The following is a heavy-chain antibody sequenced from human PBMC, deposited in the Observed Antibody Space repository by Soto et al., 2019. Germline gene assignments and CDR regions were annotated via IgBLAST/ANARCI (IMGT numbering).Heavy chain of an antibody. CDR3: ARSVEQLFLFDY. CDR1: GGSISSYY. Sequence: PSEILSLTCTVSGGSISSYYLSWIRQPPGKGLEWIGYIYYSGSTNYNPSLKSRVTISVDTSKNQFSLKLSSVTTADTAVYYCARSVEQLFLFDYWGQGTLVTSPQ. J-gene: IGHJ4*02. V-gene: IGHV4-59*01. D-gene: IGHD6-6*01. CDR2: IYYSGST.